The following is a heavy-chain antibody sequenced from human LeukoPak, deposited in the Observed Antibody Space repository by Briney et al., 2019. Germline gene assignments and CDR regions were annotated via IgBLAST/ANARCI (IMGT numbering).Heavy chain of an antibody. Sequence: GGSLRLSCAAPGFTFSSYWMSWVRQAPGKGLEWVANIKQDGSEKYYVDSVKGRFTISRDNAKNSLYLQMNSLRAEDTAVYYCAREMGSSSSDYWGQGTLVTVSS. CDR2: IKQDGSEK. CDR1: GFTFSSYW. CDR3: AREMGSSSSDY. D-gene: IGHD6-6*01. V-gene: IGHV3-7*01. J-gene: IGHJ4*02.